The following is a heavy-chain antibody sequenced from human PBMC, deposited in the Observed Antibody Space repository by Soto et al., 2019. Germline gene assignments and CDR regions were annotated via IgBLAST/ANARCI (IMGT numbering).Heavy chain of an antibody. CDR2: IYSTGNT. CDR1: GDSIRSSSY. Sequence: SETLSLTCTVSGDSIRSSSYWGWIRQPPGKGLEWIGSIYSTGNTYYNPSLNSQVTISVDTSKNQFSLNVISVTAADTAVYYCRKSSRYSTDVWGQGTTVTV. J-gene: IGHJ6*02. D-gene: IGHD6-13*01. CDR3: RKSSRYSTDV. V-gene: IGHV4-39*01.